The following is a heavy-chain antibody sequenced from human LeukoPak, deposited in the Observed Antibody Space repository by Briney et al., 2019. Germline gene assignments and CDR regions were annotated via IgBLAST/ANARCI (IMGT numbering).Heavy chain of an antibody. Sequence: GGSLRLSCAASGFTFSSYAMSRVRQAPGKGLEWVSAISGSGGSTYYADSVKGRFTISRDNSKNTLYLQMNSLRAEDTAVCYCAKDPTVRGVIPNWFDPWGQGTLVTVSS. CDR2: ISGSGGST. D-gene: IGHD3-10*01. J-gene: IGHJ5*02. CDR1: GFTFSSYA. V-gene: IGHV3-23*01. CDR3: AKDPTVRGVIPNWFDP.